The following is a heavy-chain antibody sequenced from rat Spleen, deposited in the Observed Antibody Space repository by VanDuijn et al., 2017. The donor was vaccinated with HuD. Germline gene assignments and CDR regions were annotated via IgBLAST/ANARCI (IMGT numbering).Heavy chain of an antibody. V-gene: IGHV5-20*01. CDR3: TAFDY. CDR2: ISYDGGST. CDR1: GFTFSNYG. J-gene: IGHJ2*01. Sequence: EVQLVESGGGLVQPGRSMKLSCAASGFTFSNYGMAWVRQAPKKGLEWVAYISYDGGSTYYRDPVKGRFTISRDNAKSTLYLQMDSLRSEDTATYYCTAFDYWGQGVMVTVSS.